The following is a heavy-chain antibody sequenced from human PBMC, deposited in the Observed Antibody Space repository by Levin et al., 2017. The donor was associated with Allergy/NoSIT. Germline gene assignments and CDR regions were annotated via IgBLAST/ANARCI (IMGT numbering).Heavy chain of an antibody. CDR2: ISDSGGRT. D-gene: IGHD1-26*01. J-gene: IGHJ4*02. V-gene: IGHV3-23*01. Sequence: GGSLRLSCAASGFTFSSYAMSWVRQAPGKGLEWVSAISDSGGRTYYTDSVKGRFTISRDNSKNTLYLQMNSLRAEDTAVYYCAKENSGSYSSYRGQGTLVTVSS. CDR1: GFTFSSYA. CDR3: AKENSGSYSSY.